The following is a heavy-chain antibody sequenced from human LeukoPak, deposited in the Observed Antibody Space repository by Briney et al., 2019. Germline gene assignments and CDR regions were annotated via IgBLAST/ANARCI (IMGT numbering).Heavy chain of an antibody. CDR1: GGSISSSNW. V-gene: IGHV4-4*02. Sequence: SETLSLTCAVSGGSISSSNWWSWVRQPPGKGLEWIGEIYHSGSTNYNPSLKSRVTISVDKSKNQFSLKLSSVTAADTAVYYCARPTDFWSGYYRNHAFDIWGQGTMVTVSS. J-gene: IGHJ3*02. CDR3: ARPTDFWSGYYRNHAFDI. CDR2: IYHSGST. D-gene: IGHD3-3*01.